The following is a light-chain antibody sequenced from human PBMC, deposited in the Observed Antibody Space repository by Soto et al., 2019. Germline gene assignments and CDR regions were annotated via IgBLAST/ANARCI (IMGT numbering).Light chain of an antibody. CDR2: AAS. V-gene: IGKV1-39*01. Sequence: DIQMTQSPSSLSASVGDRVSITCRARQSISRYLNWYQQKPGKAPNLLISAASSLQSGVPPRFSGSGSGTDFTLTISSLQAEDFATYYCQQSYNTPRTCGQGTKVDIK. CDR1: QSISRY. CDR3: QQSYNTPRT. J-gene: IGKJ1*01.